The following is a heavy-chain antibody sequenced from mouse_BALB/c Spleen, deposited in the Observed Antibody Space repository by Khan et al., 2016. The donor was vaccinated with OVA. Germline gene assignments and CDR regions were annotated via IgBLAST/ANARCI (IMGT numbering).Heavy chain of an antibody. Sequence: QVRLQQSGPELVKPGASVKMSCKASGYTFSDYVISWVKLRTGQGLEWIGEIYPGSGSTYYNEKFKGKATLTADKPSSTAYMQLSSLTSEDSAVYFGARSYDGAWFTYWGQGTLVTVS. D-gene: IGHD1-1*01. CDR1: GYTFSDYV. CDR3: ARSYDGAWFTY. V-gene: IGHV1-81*01. J-gene: IGHJ3*01. CDR2: IYPGSGST.